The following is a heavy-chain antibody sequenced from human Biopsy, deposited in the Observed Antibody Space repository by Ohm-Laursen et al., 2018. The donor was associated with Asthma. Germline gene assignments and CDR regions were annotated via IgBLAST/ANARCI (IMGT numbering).Heavy chain of an antibody. CDR3: ARDQGDSKFDY. CDR1: GGSINSDY. V-gene: IGHV4-59*01. Sequence: SETLSLTWTFSGGSINSDYWSWIRQPPGKGLEWIGLSSYSGFRKYNPSLKSRVTISVDTSKNQLSLNLTSVIAADTAVYYCARDQGDSKFDYWGQGTLVTVSS. CDR2: SSYSGFR. D-gene: IGHD3-16*01. J-gene: IGHJ4*02.